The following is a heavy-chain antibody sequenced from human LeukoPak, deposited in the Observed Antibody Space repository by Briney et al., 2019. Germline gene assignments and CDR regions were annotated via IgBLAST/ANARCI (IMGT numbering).Heavy chain of an antibody. J-gene: IGHJ4*02. CDR1: GFTFSSYA. CDR3: AKGSASSGYPRDY. CDR2: ISSSGGNT. V-gene: IGHV3-23*01. D-gene: IGHD3-22*01. Sequence: PGGSLRLSCAASGFTFSSYAMSWVRQAPGKGLEWVSGISSSGGNTYYADSVKGRFTISRDNSKSTLYLQMNSLRVEDTAVYYCAKGSASSGYPRDYWGQGTLVTVSS.